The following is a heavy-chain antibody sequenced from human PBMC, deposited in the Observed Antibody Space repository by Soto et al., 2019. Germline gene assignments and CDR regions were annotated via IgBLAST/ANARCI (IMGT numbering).Heavy chain of an antibody. CDR1: GYTFTSYG. J-gene: IGHJ4*02. V-gene: IGHV1-18*01. CDR2: ISAYNGNT. D-gene: IGHD2-15*01. CDR3: ASVDVVVVAAETTFDY. Sequence: GQLVQSGAEVKKPGASVKVSCKASGYTFTSYGISWVRQAPGQGLEWMGWISAYNGNTNYAQKLQGRVTMTTDTSTSTAYMELRSLRSDDTAVYDCASVDVVVVAAETTFDYWGQGTLVTVSS.